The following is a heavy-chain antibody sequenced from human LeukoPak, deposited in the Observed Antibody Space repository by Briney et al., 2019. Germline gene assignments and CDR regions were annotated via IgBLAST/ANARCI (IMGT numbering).Heavy chain of an antibody. J-gene: IGHJ5*02. D-gene: IGHD3-10*01. CDR2: MNPNSGNT. V-gene: IGHV1-8*02. CDR3: ARVLEAPMVRGVISRWFDP. CDR1: GGTFSSYA. Sequence: ASVKVSCKASGGTFSSYAISWVRQATGQGLEWMGWMNPNSGNTGYAQKFQGRVTMTRNTSISTAYMELSSLRSEDTAVYYCARVLEAPMVRGVISRWFDPWGQGTLVTVSS.